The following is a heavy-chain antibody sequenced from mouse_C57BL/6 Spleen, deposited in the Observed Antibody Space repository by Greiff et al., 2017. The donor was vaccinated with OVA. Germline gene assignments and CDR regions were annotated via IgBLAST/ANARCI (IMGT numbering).Heavy chain of an antibody. D-gene: IGHD1-1*01. V-gene: IGHV5-4*01. CDR3: ARGGGGDYYGSSSYYFDY. J-gene: IGHJ2*01. CDR2: ISDGGSYT. CDR1: GFTFSSYA. Sequence: EVQRVESGGGLVKPGGSLKLSCAASGFTFSSYAMSWVRQTPEKRLEWVATISDGGSYTYYPDNVKGRFTISRDNAKNNLYLQMSHLKSEDTAMYYCARGGGGDYYGSSSYYFDYWGQGTTLTVSS.